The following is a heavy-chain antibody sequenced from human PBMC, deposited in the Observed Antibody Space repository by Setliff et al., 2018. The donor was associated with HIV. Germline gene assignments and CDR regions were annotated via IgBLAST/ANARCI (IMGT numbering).Heavy chain of an antibody. J-gene: IGHJ4*02. V-gene: IGHV4-39*01. CDR3: ARGRGIAARHFDY. CDR2: IFYSGNT. D-gene: IGHD6-6*01. CDR1: GGSISSSSYY. Sequence: SETLSLTCTVSGGSISSSSYYWGWIRQPPGKGLEWIGSIFYSGNTYYKPSLKSRVTISVDMSKNQFSLKLNSVIAADTAVYYCARGRGIAARHFDYWGQGTLVTVSS.